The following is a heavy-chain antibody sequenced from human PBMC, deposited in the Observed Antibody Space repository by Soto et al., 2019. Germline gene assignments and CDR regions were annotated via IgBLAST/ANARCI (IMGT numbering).Heavy chain of an antibody. V-gene: IGHV3-21*01. CDR1: GSTIDTYT. CDR3: AREYSTWFEP. D-gene: IGHD5-18*01. CDR2: ISGTSTYM. J-gene: IGHJ5*02. Sequence: GGSLRLSCAASGSTIDTYTMNWVRQAPGKGLEWVSSISGTSTYMYYADSVKGRFTISRDNAKNSLYLQMNSLRAEDTAVYYCAREYSTWFEPWGQGTLVTVAS.